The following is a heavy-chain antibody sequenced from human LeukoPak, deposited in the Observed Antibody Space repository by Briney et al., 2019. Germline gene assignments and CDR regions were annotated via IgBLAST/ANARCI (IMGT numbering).Heavy chain of an antibody. D-gene: IGHD3-16*02. CDR1: GLTFRSYG. V-gene: IGHV3-30*01. Sequence: PGRSLRLSCAASGLTFRSYGIHWVRQAPGKGLEWVALISYDGSNKYYADSVKGRFTISRDNSKNTLYLQMDSLRPEDTAVYYCSRGWGELSSIFDYWGQGTLVTVSS. J-gene: IGHJ4*02. CDR3: SRGWGELSSIFDY. CDR2: ISYDGSNK.